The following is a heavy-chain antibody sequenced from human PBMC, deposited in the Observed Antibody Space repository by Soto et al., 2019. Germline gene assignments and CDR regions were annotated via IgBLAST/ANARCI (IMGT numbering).Heavy chain of an antibody. CDR3: ARDQVGASSFDY. J-gene: IGHJ4*02. D-gene: IGHD6-19*01. Sequence: QVQLVQSGAELRKPGSAVKLSCKASGGTFSNSPISWVRQIPGQGPEWMGRIIPSPARTIYSRKFRGRVTLTADKSTQTVYMTLSRLTTEDSGVYYCARDQVGASSFDYLGQGTRVTVSS. CDR1: GGTFSNSP. V-gene: IGHV1-69*08. CDR2: IIPSPART.